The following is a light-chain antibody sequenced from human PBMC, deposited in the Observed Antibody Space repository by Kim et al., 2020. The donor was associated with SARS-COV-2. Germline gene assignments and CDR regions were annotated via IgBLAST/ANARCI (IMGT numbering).Light chain of an antibody. CDR1: SSDVGGYNY. CDR2: DVS. CDR3: SSYTSSRGV. Sequence: PGLSITISCTGTSSDVGGYNYVSWYQQHPGKAPKLMIYDVSKRPSGVSNRFSGSKSGNTASLTISGLQAEDEADYYCSSYTSSRGVFGGGTKLTVL. J-gene: IGLJ2*01. V-gene: IGLV2-14*04.